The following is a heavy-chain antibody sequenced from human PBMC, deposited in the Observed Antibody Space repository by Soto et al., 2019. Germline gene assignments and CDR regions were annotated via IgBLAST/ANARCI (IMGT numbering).Heavy chain of an antibody. CDR3: AHPKRNYYDDYGMDV. CDR2: IIPIFGTA. CDR1: GGTFSSYA. Sequence: QVQLVQSGAEVKKPGSSVKVSCKASGGTFSSYAISWVRQAPGQGLEWMGGIIPIFGTANYAQKFQGRVTXPXXXSXXTAYMERSSLRSEDTAVYYCAHPKRNYYDDYGMDVWGQGTTVTVSS. V-gene: IGHV1-69*05. J-gene: IGHJ6*02.